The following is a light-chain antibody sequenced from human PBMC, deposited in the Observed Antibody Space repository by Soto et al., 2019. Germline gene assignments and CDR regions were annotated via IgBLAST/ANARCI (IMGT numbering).Light chain of an antibody. J-gene: IGLJ2*01. CDR3: QSYDSSLSGSV. CDR2: GNN. Sequence: QSVLTQPPSVSGAPGQRVTISCTGSSSNIGAGNDVHRYQQLPGTAPKLLIYGNNNRPSGVPDRFSGSKSGTSASLAITGLQAEDEADYYCQSYDSSLSGSVFGGGTKLTVL. CDR1: SSNIGAGND. V-gene: IGLV1-40*01.